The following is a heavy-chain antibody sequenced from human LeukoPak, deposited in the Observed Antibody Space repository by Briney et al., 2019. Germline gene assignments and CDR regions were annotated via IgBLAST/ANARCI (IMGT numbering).Heavy chain of an antibody. Sequence: GGSLRLSCAASGFSVSSNYMTWVRQAPGKGLEWVSVIYSSGYAYYADSVKGRFTISRDNSKNTLYLQMNSLRAEDTAVYYCAKDRPSSGWPWGQGTLVTVSS. CDR3: AKDRPSSGWP. D-gene: IGHD6-19*01. J-gene: IGHJ5*02. V-gene: IGHV3-53*01. CDR2: IYSSGYA. CDR1: GFSVSSNY.